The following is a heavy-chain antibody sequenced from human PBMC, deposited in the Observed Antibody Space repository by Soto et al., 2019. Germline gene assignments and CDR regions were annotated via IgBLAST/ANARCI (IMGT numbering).Heavy chain of an antibody. CDR2: ISGSGGST. J-gene: IGHJ4*02. CDR3: ARGIAAAGTVD. D-gene: IGHD6-13*01. Sequence: RLSCAASGFTFSSYAMSWVRQAPGKGLEWVSAISGSGGSTYYADSVKGRFTISRDNSKNTLYLQMNSLRAEDTAVYYCARGIAAAGTVDWGQGTLVTVSS. CDR1: GFTFSSYA. V-gene: IGHV3-23*01.